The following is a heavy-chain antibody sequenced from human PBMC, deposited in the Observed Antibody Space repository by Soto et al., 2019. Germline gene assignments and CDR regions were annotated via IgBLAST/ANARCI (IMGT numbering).Heavy chain of an antibody. D-gene: IGHD2-2*02. CDR2: IAYSGIT. CDR3: ARYLVVVPGVLPKEYGMAF. V-gene: IGHV4-30-4*01. J-gene: IGHJ6*04. Sequence: TLSLTYSVAGGYSIDDNDYWTWIRQPPGNCLEWIGFIAYSGITYFNPSLKSRLTLSVDTSKNQFSLNLSSVTVADTAVYYCARYLVVVPGVLPKEYGMAFLGKRTTVTGSS. CDR1: GGYSIDDNDY.